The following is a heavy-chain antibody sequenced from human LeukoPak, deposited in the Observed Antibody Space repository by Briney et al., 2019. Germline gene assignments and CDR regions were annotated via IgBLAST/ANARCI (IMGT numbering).Heavy chain of an antibody. J-gene: IGHJ5*02. Sequence: GASVKVSCKASGYTFTGYYMHWVRQAPGQGLEWMGWINPNSGVTNYAQNFKSRVTMTRDTSIGTAYMELSGLISDDTAVYYCARDVFAGYVTHHKFDPWGQGTLVTVSS. V-gene: IGHV1-2*02. D-gene: IGHD3-10*02. CDR3: ARDVFAGYVTHHKFDP. CDR2: INPNSGVT. CDR1: GYTFTGYY.